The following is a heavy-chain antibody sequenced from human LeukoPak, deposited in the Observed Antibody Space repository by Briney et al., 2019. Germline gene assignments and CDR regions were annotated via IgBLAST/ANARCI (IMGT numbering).Heavy chain of an antibody. J-gene: IGHJ4*02. CDR1: GGSISSSSYY. CDR3: ARLTGTVTTFVLTERWEYYFDY. CDR2: IYYSGST. D-gene: IGHD4-17*01. Sequence: PSETLSLTCTVSGGSISSSSYYWGWIRQPPGKGLEWIGSIYYSGSTYYNPSLKSRVTISVYTSKNQFSLKLSSVTAADTAVYYCARLTGTVTTFVLTERWEYYFDYWGQGTLVTVSS. V-gene: IGHV4-39*01.